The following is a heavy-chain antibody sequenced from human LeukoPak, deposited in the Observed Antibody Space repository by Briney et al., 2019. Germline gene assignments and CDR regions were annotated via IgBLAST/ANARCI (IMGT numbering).Heavy chain of an antibody. J-gene: IGHJ5*02. V-gene: IGHV4-34*01. CDR2: INHSGST. D-gene: IGHD3-22*01. CDR3: ARAVSTYYYDSSGYTRFDP. Sequence: SETLSLTCAVYGGSFSGYYWSWIRQPPGKGLEWIGEINHSGSTNYNPSLKSRVTISVDTSKNQFSLKLSSVTAADTAVYYCARAVSTYYYDSSGYTRFDPWGQGTLVTVSS. CDR1: GGSFSGYY.